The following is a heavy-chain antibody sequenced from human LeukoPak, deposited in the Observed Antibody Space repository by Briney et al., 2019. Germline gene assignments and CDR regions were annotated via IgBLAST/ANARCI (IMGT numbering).Heavy chain of an antibody. Sequence: KSSETLSLTCTVSGGSISSYYWSWIRQPPGKGLEWIGYIYYSGTTNYNPPLKSRVTISVDTSKNQFSLKLSSVTAADTAVYYCARVISSSSGFDFWGQGTLVTVSS. CDR1: GGSISSYY. CDR3: ARVISSSSGFDF. V-gene: IGHV4-59*01. D-gene: IGHD6-6*01. J-gene: IGHJ4*02. CDR2: IYYSGTT.